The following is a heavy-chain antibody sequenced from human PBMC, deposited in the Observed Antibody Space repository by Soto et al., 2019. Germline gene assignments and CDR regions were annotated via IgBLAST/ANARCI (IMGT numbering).Heavy chain of an antibody. CDR1: GFTFSNAW. J-gene: IGHJ4*02. V-gene: IGHV3-15*01. Sequence: PGGSLRLSCAASGFTFSNAWMSWVRQAPGKGLEWVGRIKSKTDGGTTDYAAPMKGRLTISRDDSKNTLYLEMNSLKTEDTAVYYCTTGPSAARDADFWGQGTLVTVSS. CDR2: IKSKTDGGTT. D-gene: IGHD6-6*01. CDR3: TTGPSAARDADF.